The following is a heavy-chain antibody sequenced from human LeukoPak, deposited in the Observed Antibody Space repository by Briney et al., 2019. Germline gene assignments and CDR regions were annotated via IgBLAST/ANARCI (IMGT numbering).Heavy chain of an antibody. CDR1: GFTFDDYA. CDR3: ARDVAPSMVRGVIMDAFDI. V-gene: IGHV3-9*01. J-gene: IGHJ3*02. Sequence: GGSLRLSCAASGFTFDDYAMHWVRQAPGKGLEWVSGISWNSGSIGYADSVKGRFTISRDNSKNTLYLQMNSLRAEDTAVYYCARDVAPSMVRGVIMDAFDIWGQGTMVTVSS. CDR2: ISWNSGSI. D-gene: IGHD3-10*01.